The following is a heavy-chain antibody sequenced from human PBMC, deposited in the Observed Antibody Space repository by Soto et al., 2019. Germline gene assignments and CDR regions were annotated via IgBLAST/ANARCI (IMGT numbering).Heavy chain of an antibody. CDR1: GFTFSSYA. CDR2: ISGSGCST. CDR3: AKGLLLQQLAWFDP. J-gene: IGHJ5*02. D-gene: IGHD6-13*01. Sequence: EVQLLESGGGLVPPGGSLRLSCAASGFTFSSYAMSWVRQAPGKGLEWVSAISGSGCSTYYADSVKGRFTISRDNSKNTLYLQMNSLRAEDTAVYYCAKGLLLQQLAWFDPWGQGTLVTVSS. V-gene: IGHV3-23*01.